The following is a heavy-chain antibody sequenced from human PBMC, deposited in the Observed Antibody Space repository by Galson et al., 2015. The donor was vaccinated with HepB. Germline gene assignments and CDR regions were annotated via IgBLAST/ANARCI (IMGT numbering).Heavy chain of an antibody. CDR2: TYYRSKWYN. D-gene: IGHD1-14*01. Sequence: CAISGDSVSSNSAAWNWIRQSPSRGLEWLGRTYYRSKWYNDYAVSVKSRITFNPDTSKNQFSLQLNSVTPEDTAVYYCARAGGIGTSYGMDVWGQGTTVTVSS. J-gene: IGHJ6*02. V-gene: IGHV6-1*01. CDR3: ARAGGIGTSYGMDV. CDR1: GDSVSSNSAA.